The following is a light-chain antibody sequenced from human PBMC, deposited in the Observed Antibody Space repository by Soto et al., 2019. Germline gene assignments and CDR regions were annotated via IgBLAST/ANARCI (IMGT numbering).Light chain of an antibody. CDR3: QQYKSYPWT. V-gene: IGKV1-5*01. CDR2: DAS. CDR1: QTISSW. J-gene: IGKJ1*01. Sequence: DIQMTQSPSTLPASVGDRVTITCRASQTISSWLAWYQQKPGKAPDLLIYDASRLAGGVPSRFSGSESGTEFTLTIGSLQPDDFATYFCQQYKSYPWTFGHGTKVDIK.